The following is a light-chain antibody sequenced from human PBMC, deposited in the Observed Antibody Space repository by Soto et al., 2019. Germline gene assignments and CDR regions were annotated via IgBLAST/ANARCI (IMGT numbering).Light chain of an antibody. CDR3: QQYVNALT. CDR2: DAS. Sequence: DIQMTQSPSSLSASAGDRVTITCQASQDISNHLNWYQQKAGKAPKLLINDASNLEAGVPSRFSGSGAGTDFTLTISSLQPEDIATYYCQQYVNALTFGGGTNVEIK. J-gene: IGKJ4*01. V-gene: IGKV1-33*01. CDR1: QDISNH.